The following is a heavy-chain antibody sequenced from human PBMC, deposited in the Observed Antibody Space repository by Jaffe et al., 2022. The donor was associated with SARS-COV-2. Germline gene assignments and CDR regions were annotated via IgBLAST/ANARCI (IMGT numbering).Heavy chain of an antibody. CDR2: ISGSGGST. J-gene: IGHJ5*02. CDR1: GFTFSSYA. V-gene: IGHV3-23*01. CDR3: AKEPAAYSSSLINWFDP. Sequence: EVQLLESGGGLVQPGGSLRLSCAASGFTFSSYAMSWVRQAPGKGLEWVSAISGSGGSTYYADSVKGRFTISRDNSKNTLYLQMNSLRAEDTAVYYCAKEPAAYSSSLINWFDPWGQGTLVTVSS. D-gene: IGHD6-6*01.